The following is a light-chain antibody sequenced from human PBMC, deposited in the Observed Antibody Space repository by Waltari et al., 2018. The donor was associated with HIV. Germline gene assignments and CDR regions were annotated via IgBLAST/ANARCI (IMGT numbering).Light chain of an antibody. CDR1: RSIRSY. CDR2: DAS. V-gene: IGKV3D-20*01. J-gene: IGKJ2*01. CDR3: QQCGGSPGT. Sequence: ILLLQSPATLSLYPGERATRSGGASRSIRSYLAWYQQKPGLAPRLLIYDASNRVPGIPDRFSGSGSGTEFTLTISRLEPEDFAVYYCQQCGGSPGTFGQGTKLEI.